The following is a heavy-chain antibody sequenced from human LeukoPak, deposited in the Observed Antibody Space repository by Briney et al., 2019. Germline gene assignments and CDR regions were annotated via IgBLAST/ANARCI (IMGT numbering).Heavy chain of an antibody. D-gene: IGHD4-17*01. CDR2: IKQDGSEK. CDR3: ATVYGSEISWASFVN. V-gene: IGHV3-7*01. J-gene: IGHJ4*01. CDR1: RFTFSSYW. Sequence: GGSLRLSCAASRFTFSSYWMSWVHQAPGKGLEWVANIKQDGSEKYYVDSVKGRFTISRDNAKNSLYLQMNSLRAEDTAVYYCATVYGSEISWASFVNWGHGTVVTVSS.